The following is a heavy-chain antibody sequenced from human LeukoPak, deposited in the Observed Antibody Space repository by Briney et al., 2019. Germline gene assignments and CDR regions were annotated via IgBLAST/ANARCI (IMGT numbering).Heavy chain of an antibody. CDR3: ARGIYSSSWYFDY. Sequence: GAPVKVSCKASGYTFTGYYMHWVRQAPGQGLEWMGWINPNSGGTNYAQKFQGRATMTRDTSISTAYMELSRLRSDDTAVYYCARGIYSSSWYFDYWGQGTLVTVSS. V-gene: IGHV1-2*02. D-gene: IGHD6-13*01. CDR1: GYTFTGYY. J-gene: IGHJ4*02. CDR2: INPNSGGT.